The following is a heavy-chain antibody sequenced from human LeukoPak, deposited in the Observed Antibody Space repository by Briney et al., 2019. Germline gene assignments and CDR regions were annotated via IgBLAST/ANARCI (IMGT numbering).Heavy chain of an antibody. J-gene: IGHJ6*02. Sequence: ASVKVSCKASGYTFTGYYMHWVRQAPGQGLEWMGWINPNSGGTNYAQKFQGRVTMTRDTSISTVYMELSRLTSDDTAVYYCARDCCFGFGELRGMDVWGQGTTVTVSS. D-gene: IGHD3-10*01. CDR3: ARDCCFGFGELRGMDV. V-gene: IGHV1-2*02. CDR1: GYTFTGYY. CDR2: INPNSGGT.